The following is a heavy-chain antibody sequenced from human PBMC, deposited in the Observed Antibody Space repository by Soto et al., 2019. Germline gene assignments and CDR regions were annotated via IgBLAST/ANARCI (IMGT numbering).Heavy chain of an antibody. V-gene: IGHV4-38-2*02. CDR1: GYSITSGYY. CDR2: IYHSGST. CDR3: ETDTTGLEGDGSDY. J-gene: IGHJ4*02. Sequence: SETLSLTCDVSGYSITSGYYWAWIRQPPGKGLEWIASIYHSGSTFYNLSLKSRVTISLDKSKNQFSLKVSSVTAADTAMYYCETDTTGLEGDGSDYWGQGTLVTVSS. D-gene: IGHD1-1*01.